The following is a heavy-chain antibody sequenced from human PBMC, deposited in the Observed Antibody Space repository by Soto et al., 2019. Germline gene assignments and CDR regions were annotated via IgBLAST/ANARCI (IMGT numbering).Heavy chain of an antibody. Sequence: SETLSLTCTVSGGSISSGNYYWSWIRQPPGKGLEWIGSIYYSGSTYYSPSLKSRVTISVDTSKNQFSLKLSSVTAADTAVYYCATQEVGGSYVYTFDPWGQGTLVTVSS. V-gene: IGHV4-39*01. CDR2: IYYSGST. CDR1: GGSISSGNYY. D-gene: IGHD1-26*01. CDR3: ATQEVGGSYVYTFDP. J-gene: IGHJ5*02.